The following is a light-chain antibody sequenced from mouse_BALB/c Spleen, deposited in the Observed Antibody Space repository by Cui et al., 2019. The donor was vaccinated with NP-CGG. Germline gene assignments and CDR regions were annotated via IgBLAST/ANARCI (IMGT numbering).Light chain of an antibody. J-gene: IGLJ1*01. CDR2: GTN. CDR1: TGAVTTSNY. CDR3: ALWYSNHWV. Sequence: QAVLTQESALTTSPGETVTLTCRSSTGAVTTSNYANWVQEKPDHLFTGLIGGTNNRAPGVPARFSGSLIGDKAALTITWAQTEDEAIYFCALWYSNHWVFGGGTKLTVL. V-gene: IGLV1*01.